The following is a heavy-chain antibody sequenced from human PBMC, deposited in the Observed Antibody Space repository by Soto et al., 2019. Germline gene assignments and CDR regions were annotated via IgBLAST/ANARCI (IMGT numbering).Heavy chain of an antibody. D-gene: IGHD2-15*01. CDR3: ASEYCSGGSCYFAY. CDR1: GGSISSYY. CDR2: IYYSGST. Sequence: SETLSLTCTVSGGSISSYYWSWIRQPPGKGLEWIGYIYYSGSTNYNPSLKSRVTISVDTSKNQFSLKLSSVTAADTAVYYCASEYCSGGSCYFAYWAQRTLVTVSS. V-gene: IGHV4-59*08. J-gene: IGHJ4*02.